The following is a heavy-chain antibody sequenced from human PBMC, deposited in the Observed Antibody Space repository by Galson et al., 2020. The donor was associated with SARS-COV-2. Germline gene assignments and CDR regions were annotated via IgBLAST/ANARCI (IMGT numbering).Heavy chain of an antibody. D-gene: IGHD5-12*01. Sequence: SETLSLTCTVSGGSISSSSYYWGWIRQPPGKGLEWIVSIYYSGSTYYNPSLKSRVTISVDTSKNQFSLKLSSVTAADTAVYYCARDWGATNSYYFDYWGQGTLVTVSS. CDR2: IYYSGST. V-gene: IGHV4-39*07. CDR1: GGSISSSSYY. CDR3: ARDWGATNSYYFDY. J-gene: IGHJ4*02.